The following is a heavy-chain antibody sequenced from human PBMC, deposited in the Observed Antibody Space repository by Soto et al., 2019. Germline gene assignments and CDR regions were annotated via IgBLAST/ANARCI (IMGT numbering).Heavy chain of an antibody. J-gene: IGHJ4*02. Sequence: GGSLRLSCAASGFTFSNAWMSWVRQAPGKGLEWVGRIKSKTDDGTTDYAEPVKGRFTISRDDSKNTLYLQMNSLKTEDTAVYYCTTGVLPSYYDYIWGSDPFDYWGQGTLVTVSS. V-gene: IGHV3-15*01. CDR3: TTGVLPSYYDYIWGSDPFDY. CDR1: GFTFSNAW. D-gene: IGHD3-16*02. CDR2: IKSKTDDGTT.